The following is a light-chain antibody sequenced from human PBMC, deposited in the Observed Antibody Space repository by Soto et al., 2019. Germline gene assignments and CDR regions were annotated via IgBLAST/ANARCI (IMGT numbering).Light chain of an antibody. CDR2: DAA. V-gene: IGKV3-11*01. CDR3: PRLDNWPWT. Sequence: ETVLTQSPATLSLSPGERATLSCRASQSVRSNLAWYQHKPGQAPRLLIYDAANTANGIPGRPSGSESGTVFTLTSSNREPEDFAVYFCPRLDNWPWTFGQAAKADIK. J-gene: IGKJ1*01. CDR1: QSVRSN.